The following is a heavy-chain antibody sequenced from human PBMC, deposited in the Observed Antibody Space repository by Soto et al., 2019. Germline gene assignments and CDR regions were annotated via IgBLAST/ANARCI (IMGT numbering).Heavy chain of an antibody. J-gene: IGHJ4*02. CDR1: GGSFSDYY. Sequence: PSETLSLTCAVYGGSFSDYYWSWIRQPPGKGLEWIGEINHSGSTNYNPSLKSRVTISLDTSKNQFSLKLSSVTAADTAVYYCAREKTVTTGIDYWGQGTLVTVS. D-gene: IGHD4-4*01. V-gene: IGHV4-34*01. CDR3: AREKTVTTGIDY. CDR2: INHSGST.